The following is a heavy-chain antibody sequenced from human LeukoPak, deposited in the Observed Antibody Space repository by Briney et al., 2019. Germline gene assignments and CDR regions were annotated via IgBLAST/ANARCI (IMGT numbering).Heavy chain of an antibody. D-gene: IGHD6-19*01. CDR3: ARWSIAVAGTYYYYYMDV. Sequence: GGSLRLSCAVSGFTFTDYWMNWVRQAPGKGLEWVANIKQDGSEKYYVDSVKGRFTISRDNAKNSLYLQMNSLRAEDTAVYYCARWSIAVAGTYYYYYMDVWGKGTTVTVSS. V-gene: IGHV3-7*01. CDR1: GFTFTDYW. J-gene: IGHJ6*03. CDR2: IKQDGSEK.